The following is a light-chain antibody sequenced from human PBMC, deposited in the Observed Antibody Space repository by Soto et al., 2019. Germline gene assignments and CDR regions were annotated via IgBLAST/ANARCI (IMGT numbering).Light chain of an antibody. V-gene: IGLV2-14*01. J-gene: IGLJ1*01. CDR1: SSDVGGYNY. CDR2: EVS. CDR3: SSYTSSNTYV. Sequence: QSALTQPASVSGSPGQSITISCTGTSSDVGGYNYVSWYQQHPGKAPKLMIYEVSNRPSGVSNRFSGSKSGNTASVTMCWIQAENEADYYCSSYTSSNTYVFGPGTKLTVL.